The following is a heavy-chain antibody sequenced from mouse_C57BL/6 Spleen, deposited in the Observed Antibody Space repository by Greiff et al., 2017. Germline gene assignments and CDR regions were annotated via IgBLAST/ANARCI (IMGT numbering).Heavy chain of an antibody. D-gene: IGHD1-1*01. CDR1: GFTFSDYG. J-gene: IGHJ1*03. V-gene: IGHV5-17*01. CDR2: ISSGSSTI. CDR3: AREVDWYFDV. Sequence: DVKLVESGGGLVKPGGSLKLSCAASGFTFSDYGMHWVRQAPEKGLEWVAYISSGSSTIYYADTVKGRFTISRDNAKNTLFLQMTSLRSEDTAMYYCAREVDWYFDVWGTGTTVTVSS.